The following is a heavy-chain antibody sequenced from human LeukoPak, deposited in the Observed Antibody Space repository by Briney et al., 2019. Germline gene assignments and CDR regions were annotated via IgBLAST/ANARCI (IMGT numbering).Heavy chain of an antibody. CDR2: ISGSGGST. V-gene: IGHV3-23*01. D-gene: IGHD6-25*01. J-gene: IGHJ4*02. CDR3: AKARPPWGAALIDY. CDR1: GFTFSSYA. Sequence: TGGSLRLSCAASGFTFSSYAMSWVRQAPGKGLEWVSAISGSGGSTYYADSVKGRFTISRDNSKNTLYLQMNSLRAEDTAVYYCAKARPPWGAALIDYWGQGTLVTVSS.